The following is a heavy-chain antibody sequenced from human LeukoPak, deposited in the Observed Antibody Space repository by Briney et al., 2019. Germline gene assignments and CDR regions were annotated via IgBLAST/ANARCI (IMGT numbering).Heavy chain of an antibody. V-gene: IGHV3-23*01. CDR2: ISGSGGST. D-gene: IGHD3-10*01. CDR1: GFTFSSYA. CDR3: ALISKLWFGEEQTSAFDI. Sequence: PGGSLRLSCAASGFTFSSYAMSWVRQAPGKGLEWVSAISGSGGSTYYADSVKGRFTISRDNSKNTLYLQMNSLRAEDTAVYHCALISKLWFGEEQTSAFDIWGQGTMVTVSS. J-gene: IGHJ3*02.